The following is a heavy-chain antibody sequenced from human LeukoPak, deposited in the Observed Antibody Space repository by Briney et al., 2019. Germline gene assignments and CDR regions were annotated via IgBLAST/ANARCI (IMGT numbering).Heavy chain of an antibody. D-gene: IGHD3-9*01. CDR2: INSDGSST. CDR1: GFTFSSTW. J-gene: IGHJ4*02. Sequence: GGSLRLSCAASGFTFSSTWMHWVRQVPGKGLVWVSRINSDGSSTIYADSVKGRFTISRDNTKNTLYLQMNSLRAEDTAVYYCATGYYFDYWGQGTLVTVSS. V-gene: IGHV3-74*01. CDR3: ATGYYFDY.